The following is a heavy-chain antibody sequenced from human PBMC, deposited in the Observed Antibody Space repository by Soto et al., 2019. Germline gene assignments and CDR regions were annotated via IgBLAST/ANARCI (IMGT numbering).Heavy chain of an antibody. Sequence: GGSLRLSCAASGFTFSSYAMSWVRQAPGKGLEWVSAISGSGGSTYYAASVKGRFTISRDNSKNTLYLQMNSLGAEDTAVYYCASPSEDYYDSSGYYHPYYYYGMDVWGQGTTVTVSS. V-gene: IGHV3-23*01. D-gene: IGHD3-22*01. CDR1: GFTFSSYA. J-gene: IGHJ6*02. CDR3: ASPSEDYYDSSGYYHPYYYYGMDV. CDR2: ISGSGGST.